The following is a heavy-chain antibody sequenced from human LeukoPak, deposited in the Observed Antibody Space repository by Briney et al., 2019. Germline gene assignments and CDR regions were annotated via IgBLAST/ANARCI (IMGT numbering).Heavy chain of an antibody. CDR2: IWYDGSNK. D-gene: IGHD5-18*01. Sequence: GRSLRLSCAASGFTFSSYGMHWVRQAPGKGLEWVAVIWYDGSNKYYADSVKGRFAISRDNSKNTLYLQMNSLRAEDTAVYYCAKEGGYSYAEGYFDYWGQGTLVTVSS. V-gene: IGHV3-33*06. J-gene: IGHJ4*02. CDR1: GFTFSSYG. CDR3: AKEGGYSYAEGYFDY.